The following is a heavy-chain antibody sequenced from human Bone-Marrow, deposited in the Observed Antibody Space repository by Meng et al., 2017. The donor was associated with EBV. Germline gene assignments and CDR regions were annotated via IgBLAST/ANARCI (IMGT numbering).Heavy chain of an antibody. Sequence: QVQLGQSGAEGTKPGTSRQVSCKGSGYPCPGYYMHWVRQAPGQGLEWMGRINPNRGGTNYAQKFQGRVTMTRDTSISTAYMELSRLRSDDTAVYYCARVLGVIAAVPGYWGQGTLVTVSS. CDR2: INPNRGGT. CDR3: ARVLGVIAAVPGY. V-gene: IGHV1-2*06. D-gene: IGHD6-13*01. J-gene: IGHJ4*02. CDR1: GYPCPGYY.